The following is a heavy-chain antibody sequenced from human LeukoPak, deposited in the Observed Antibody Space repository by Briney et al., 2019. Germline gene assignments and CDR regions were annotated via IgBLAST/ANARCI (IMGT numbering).Heavy chain of an antibody. V-gene: IGHV3-7*01. D-gene: IGHD6-13*01. CDR1: GFTFTDYW. J-gene: IGHJ4*01. CDR3: ARDGTAAGLYFDL. CDR2: IRQDGSEK. Sequence: GGSLILSCAVSGFTFTDYWMNWVRQAPGKGLEWVASIRQDGSEKTYVDSVKGRFTISRDNTKNSLSLQVNSLRVEDTAVYYCARDGTAAGLYFDLWGQGTLVTVSS.